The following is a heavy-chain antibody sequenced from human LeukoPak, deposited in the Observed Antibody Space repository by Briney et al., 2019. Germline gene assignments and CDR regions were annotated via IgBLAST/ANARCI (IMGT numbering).Heavy chain of an antibody. Sequence: GASVKVSCKASGYTFTGYYMHWVRQAPGQGLEWMGWINPNSGGTNYAQKFQGRVTMTRDTSISTAYMELSRLRSEDTAVYYCARGFSSGDYVWGSYRYRRIFDYWGQGTLVTVSS. CDR1: GYTFTGYY. D-gene: IGHD3-16*02. CDR3: ARGFSSGDYVWGSYRYRRIFDY. V-gene: IGHV1-2*02. CDR2: INPNSGGT. J-gene: IGHJ4*02.